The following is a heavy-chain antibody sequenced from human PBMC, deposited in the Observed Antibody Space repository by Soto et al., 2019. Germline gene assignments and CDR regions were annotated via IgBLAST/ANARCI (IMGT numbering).Heavy chain of an antibody. CDR3: ARERHYYYGMDV. CDR1: GGSISSYY. V-gene: IGHV4-59*01. CDR2: IYYSGST. Sequence: SETLSLTCTVSGGSISSYYWSWIRQPPGKGLEWIGYIYYSGSTNYNPSLKSRVTISVDTSKNQFSLKLSSVTAADTAVYYCARERHYYYGMDVWGRGTTVTVS. J-gene: IGHJ6*02. D-gene: IGHD6-25*01.